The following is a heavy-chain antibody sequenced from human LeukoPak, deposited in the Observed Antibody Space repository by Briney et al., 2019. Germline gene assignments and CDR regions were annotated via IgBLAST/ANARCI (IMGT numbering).Heavy chain of an antibody. CDR3: ARGRYSAGDNWFDP. Sequence: PAETLSLTCTVSGGSITSSYWSWIRQSPGKGLEWIGYIHYTGRTNYNPSLKSRVTMLIDTSKNQFSLKLSSVTAADTAVYYCARGRYSAGDNWFDPWGQGTLVTVSS. V-gene: IGHV4-59*01. CDR2: IHYTGRT. J-gene: IGHJ5*02. CDR1: GGSITSSY. D-gene: IGHD3-9*01.